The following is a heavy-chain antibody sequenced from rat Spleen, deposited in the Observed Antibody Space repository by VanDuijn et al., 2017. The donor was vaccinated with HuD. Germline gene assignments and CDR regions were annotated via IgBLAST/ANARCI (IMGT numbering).Heavy chain of an antibody. CDR2: ITNTGFST. CDR1: GFTFNNYW. V-gene: IGHV5-31*01. D-gene: IGHD1-2*01. J-gene: IGHJ2*01. Sequence: EVQLVESGGGLVQPGRPLKLSCVASGFTFNNYWMTWIRQAPGKGLEWIASITNTGFSTYYPDSVKGRFVISKDNAKNTGYLQMTNLKSEDTAMYYCASYYSSWNWGQGVMVTVSS. CDR3: ASYYSSWN.